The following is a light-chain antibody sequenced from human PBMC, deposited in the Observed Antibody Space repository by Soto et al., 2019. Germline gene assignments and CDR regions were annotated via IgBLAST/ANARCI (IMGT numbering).Light chain of an antibody. V-gene: IGLV1-44*01. Sequence: QSVLTQPPSASGTPGQRVTISCSGSSSNIGRNTVNWYQQLPGTAPKLLIYSNDHRPSGVPDRFSGSKSGTSASLAISGLQSEDEADYYCAAWEASLNGVVFGGGTKLTVL. CDR2: SND. CDR1: SSNIGRNT. J-gene: IGLJ2*01. CDR3: AAWEASLNGVV.